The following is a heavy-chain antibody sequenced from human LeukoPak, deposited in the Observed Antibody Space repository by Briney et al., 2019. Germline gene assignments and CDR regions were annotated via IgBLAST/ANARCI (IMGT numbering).Heavy chain of an antibody. Sequence: SETLSLTCTVSGGSISSYYWSWIRQPAGKGLEWIGRIYASVSTNYNPSLKSRVTMSVDTSKNQFSLKLSSVNAADTAVYYCASADPGSGSYFPFDIWGQGTMVTVSS. J-gene: IGHJ3*02. V-gene: IGHV4-4*07. CDR3: ASADPGSGSYFPFDI. CDR1: GGSISSYY. CDR2: IYASVST. D-gene: IGHD1-26*01.